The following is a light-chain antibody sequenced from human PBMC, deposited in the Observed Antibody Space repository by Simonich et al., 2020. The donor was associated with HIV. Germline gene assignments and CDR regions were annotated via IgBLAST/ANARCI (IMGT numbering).Light chain of an antibody. V-gene: IGLV6-57*03. Sequence: NFMLTQPHSVSESPGKTVTISCTRSRGSFASNNLQWYQQSPGSAPTTVIYEDNQRPAGRPDRFSGSIDSSSNSASLTISGLKTEDEADYYCQSYDSSNHWVFGGGTNLTVL. J-gene: IGLJ3*02. CDR1: RGSFASNN. CDR3: QSYDSSNHWV. CDR2: EDN.